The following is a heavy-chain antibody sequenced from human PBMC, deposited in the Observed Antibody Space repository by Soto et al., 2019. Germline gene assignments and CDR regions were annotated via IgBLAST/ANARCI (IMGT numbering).Heavy chain of an antibody. CDR1: GYTFTRNY. V-gene: IGHV1-46*01. CDR2: INPDGGRT. Sequence: QVQLVQSGAEVKDPGASVKVSCKTSGYTFTRNYIHWVRQAPGQGLEWMGVINPDGGRTSYAQNFQGRLTVTSEMSTSTVYMELSSLKFDDTAVYYCSRTSGVAAVSGGWWAYYFDSWGQGTLVTVSS. CDR3: SRTSGVAAVSGGWWAYYFDS. J-gene: IGHJ4*02. D-gene: IGHD6-25*01.